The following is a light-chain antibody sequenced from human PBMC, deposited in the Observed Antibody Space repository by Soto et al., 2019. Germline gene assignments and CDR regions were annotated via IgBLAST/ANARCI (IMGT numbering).Light chain of an antibody. CDR1: SSNIGAGYD. Sequence: SVLTQPPPVSGAPGQRVTLPCPGSSSNIGAGYDVHWYQQLPGTAPKLLIYGNSNRPSGVPDRFSGSKSGTSASLAITGLQAEDEADYYCQSYDSSLSGYVFGTGTKVT. V-gene: IGLV1-40*01. CDR3: QSYDSSLSGYV. J-gene: IGLJ1*01. CDR2: GNS.